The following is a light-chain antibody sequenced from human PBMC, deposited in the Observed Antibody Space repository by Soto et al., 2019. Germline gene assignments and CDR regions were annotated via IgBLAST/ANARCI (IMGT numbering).Light chain of an antibody. Sequence: EIVLTQSPGTLSLSPGERATLSCRASQSVSSSYLAWYQQKPGQPPRLLIYGASNRASGIPARISGNGSGTDFTLTISSLEPEDFAVYYCQQRSNWPITFGQGTRLEI. CDR1: QSVSSSY. CDR2: GAS. V-gene: IGKV3D-20*02. J-gene: IGKJ5*01. CDR3: QQRSNWPIT.